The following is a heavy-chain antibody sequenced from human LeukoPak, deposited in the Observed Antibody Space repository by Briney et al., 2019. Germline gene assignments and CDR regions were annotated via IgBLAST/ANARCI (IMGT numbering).Heavy chain of an antibody. CDR3: ATTLNIATPGHL. CDR2: IKQDGSEK. Sequence: GGSLRLSCAASGFTFSSYWMSWVRQAPGKGLEWVANIKQDGSEKYYVDSVKGRFTISRDNAKNSVYLHMSSLRAEDTGVYYCATTLNIATPGHLWGQGALVTVSS. CDR1: GFTFSSYW. V-gene: IGHV3-7*01. D-gene: IGHD6-13*01. J-gene: IGHJ4*02.